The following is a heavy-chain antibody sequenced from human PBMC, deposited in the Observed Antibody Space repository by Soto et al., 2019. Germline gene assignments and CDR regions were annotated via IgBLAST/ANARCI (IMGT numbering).Heavy chain of an antibody. D-gene: IGHD3-22*01. J-gene: IGHJ6*02. CDR3: ARHRETYYYDSSGLYYGMDV. CDR1: GGSISSYY. CDR2: IYYSGST. V-gene: IGHV4-59*08. Sequence: SETLSLTCTVSGGSISSYYWSWIRQPPGKGLEWIGYIYYSGSTHYNPSLKGRVTISVDTSKNQFSLKLSSVTAADTAVYYCARHRETYYYDSSGLYYGMDVWGQGTTVTVSS.